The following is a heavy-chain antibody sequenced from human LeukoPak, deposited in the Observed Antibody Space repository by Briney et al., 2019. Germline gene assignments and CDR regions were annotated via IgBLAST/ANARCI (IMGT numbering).Heavy chain of an antibody. CDR1: GFTFSSYG. Sequence: GGSLRLSCAASGFTFSSYGMSWVRQAPGKGLEWVSAISGSGGSTYYADSVKGRFTISRDNSKNTLYLQMNSLRAEDTAVYYCAKYDYYGSGSSNTFDYWGQGTLVTVSS. CDR3: AKYDYYGSGSSNTFDY. D-gene: IGHD3-10*01. V-gene: IGHV3-23*01. J-gene: IGHJ4*02. CDR2: ISGSGGST.